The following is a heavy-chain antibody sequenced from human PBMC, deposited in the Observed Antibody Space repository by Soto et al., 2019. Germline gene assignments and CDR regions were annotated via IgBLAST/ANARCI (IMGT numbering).Heavy chain of an antibody. V-gene: IGHV3-20*04. CDR2: INRHGGST. CDR3: ARTPGYYGDFFGY. CDR1: GFPFDDYG. D-gene: IGHD4-17*01. J-gene: IGHJ4*02. Sequence: EVQLVESGGGAVRPGGSLRLSCAASGFPFDDYGMSWVRQAPGKGLEWVSGINRHGGSTGYADSVKGRFTISRDNAKNSLHLHMNSLRAEDTAFYYCARTPGYYGDFFGYWGQGTLVTVSA.